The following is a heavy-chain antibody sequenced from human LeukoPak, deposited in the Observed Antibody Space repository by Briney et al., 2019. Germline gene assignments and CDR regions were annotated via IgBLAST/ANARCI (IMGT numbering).Heavy chain of an antibody. D-gene: IGHD1-26*01. Sequence: PSDTLSLTCAVYGGSFSGYYWSWIRQPPGKGLEWIGEINHSGSTNYNPSLKSRVTISVDTSKNQFFLRLSSVTAADTAMYFCARAYSRSYSHFDDWGQGTLVTVSS. J-gene: IGHJ4*02. CDR2: INHSGST. CDR1: GGSFSGYY. CDR3: ARAYSRSYSHFDD. V-gene: IGHV4-34*01.